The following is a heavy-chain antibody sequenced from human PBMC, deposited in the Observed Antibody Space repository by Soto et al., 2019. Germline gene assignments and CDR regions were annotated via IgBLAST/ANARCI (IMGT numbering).Heavy chain of an antibody. J-gene: IGHJ6*01. D-gene: IGHD3-3*01. Sequence: QPEMSLRLACAAGGFRFSSNAMSWVRQAQRKGLEWVSTISGSGGSTYYADSVKGRFTISRDNSKSTLYLQMNSLRAEDTAVYYGAKTSGGVVPFSLCYYSY. V-gene: IGHV3-23*01. CDR3: AKTSGGVVPFSLCYYSY. CDR1: GFRFSSNA. CDR2: ISGSGGST.